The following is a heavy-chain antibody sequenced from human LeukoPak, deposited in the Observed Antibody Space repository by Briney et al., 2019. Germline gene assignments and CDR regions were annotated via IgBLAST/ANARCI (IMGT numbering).Heavy chain of an antibody. J-gene: IGHJ4*02. D-gene: IGHD5-24*01. CDR1: GFIFSSYW. V-gene: IGHV3-7*01. Sequence: GGSLRLSCAASGFIFSSYWMSWVRQAPGKGLEWVANIKQDGSEKYYADSVKGRFTISRDNSKNTLYLQMNSLRGDDTAVYYCAKEEQGRATGYFDYWGQGTLVTVSS. CDR3: AKEEQGRATGYFDY. CDR2: IKQDGSEK.